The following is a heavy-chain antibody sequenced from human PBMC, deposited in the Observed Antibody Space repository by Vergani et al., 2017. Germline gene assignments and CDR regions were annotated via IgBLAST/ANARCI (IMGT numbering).Heavy chain of an antibody. J-gene: IGHJ4*02. CDR2: ISHSGDT. D-gene: IGHD2-15*01. CDR3: VRGPWESGGPYSGC. V-gene: IGHV4-38-2*02. Sequence: QVQLQESGPGLLKPSETLSLTCTVSGYSISSGYYCCWIRQPPGKGLEWSGSISHSGDTFYSPSLKSRVSMSVDTSQNQFSLRVHSVTAADTAVYYCVRGPWESGGPYSGCWGRGTLVTVSS. CDR1: GYSISSGYY.